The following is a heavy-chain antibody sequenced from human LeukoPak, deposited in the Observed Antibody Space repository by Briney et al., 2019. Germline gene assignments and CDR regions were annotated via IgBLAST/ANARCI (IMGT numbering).Heavy chain of an antibody. V-gene: IGHV4-34*01. Sequence: SETLSLTRAVYGGSFSGYYWSWIRQPPGKGLEWIGEINHSGSTNYNPSLRSRVTISVDTSKNQFSLKLSSVTAADTAVYRCARGYREPFYGMDVWGQGTTVTVSS. D-gene: IGHD3-16*02. CDR2: INHSGST. J-gene: IGHJ6*02. CDR3: ARGYREPFYGMDV. CDR1: GGSFSGYY.